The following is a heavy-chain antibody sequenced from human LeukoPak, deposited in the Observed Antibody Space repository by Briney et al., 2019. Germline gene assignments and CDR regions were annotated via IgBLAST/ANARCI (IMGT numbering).Heavy chain of an antibody. V-gene: IGHV3-11*01. J-gene: IGHJ4*02. CDR1: GFTFSDYY. D-gene: IGHD3-22*01. CDR2: ISSSGSTI. CDR3: ARMGPYYYDSSGYYEVDY. Sequence: GGSLRLSCAASGFTFSDYYMSWIRQAPGKGLEWVSYISSSGSTIYYADSVKGRFTISRDNAKNSLYLQMNSLRAEDTAVYYCARMGPYYYDSSGYYEVDYWGQGTLVTVSS.